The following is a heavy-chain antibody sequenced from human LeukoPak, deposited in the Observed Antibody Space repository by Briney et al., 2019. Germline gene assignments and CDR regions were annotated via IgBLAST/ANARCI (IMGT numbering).Heavy chain of an antibody. V-gene: IGHV3-11*01. D-gene: IGHD3-22*01. J-gene: IGHJ5*02. CDR2: ISSGGGSI. Sequence: GGSLRLSCAASGFTFSDYYMSWIRQAPGKGLEWISYISSGGGSIYYADSMKARFTISRDNTKNSLYLQMNSLRAEDSAMYYCAGGPNYYDSSINLWGQGTLVTVSS. CDR3: AGGPNYYDSSINL. CDR1: GFTFSDYY.